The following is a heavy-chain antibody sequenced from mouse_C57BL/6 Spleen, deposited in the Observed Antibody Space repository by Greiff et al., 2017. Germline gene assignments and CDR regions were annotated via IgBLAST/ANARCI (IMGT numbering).Heavy chain of an antibody. Sequence: QVQLQQPGAELVKPGASVKLSCKASGYTFTSYWMHWVKQRPGQGLELIGMIHPNSGSTNYNEKFKSKATLTVDKSSSTAYMQLSSLTSEDSAVYYCAGSSYLYYFDYWGQGTTLTVSS. D-gene: IGHD1-1*01. J-gene: IGHJ2*01. CDR3: AGSSYLYYFDY. CDR1: GYTFTSYW. CDR2: IHPNSGST. V-gene: IGHV1-64*01.